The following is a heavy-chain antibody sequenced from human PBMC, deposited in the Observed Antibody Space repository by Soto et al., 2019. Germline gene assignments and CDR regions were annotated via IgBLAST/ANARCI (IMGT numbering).Heavy chain of an antibody. J-gene: IGHJ4*02. D-gene: IGHD3-22*01. CDR2: LSGSDGRT. V-gene: IGHV3-23*01. CDR1: GFSFSNSG. CDR3: AKDSGYDTTD. Sequence: EVQLLESGGGLVQPGGSLRLSCVASGFSFSNSGMSWVRQAPGKGLEWISGLSGSDGRTTYADSVKGRFTNSRDNSKNTLYLHMESLRVEDTAVYYCAKDSGYDTTDWGQGTLVVVSS.